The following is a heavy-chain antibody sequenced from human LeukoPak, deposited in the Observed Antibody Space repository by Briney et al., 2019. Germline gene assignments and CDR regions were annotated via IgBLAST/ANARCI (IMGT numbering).Heavy chain of an antibody. CDR2: IIPILGIA. V-gene: IGHV1-69*04. CDR3: ARDGGYCSGGSCYNYNWFDP. J-gene: IGHJ5*02. Sequence: SVTVSCKASGGTFNSYAISWMRQAPGQGLYCMGRIIPILGIANYAQKFQGRVTITAHKSTSTAYMELSSLRSEDTAVYYCARDGGYCSGGSCYNYNWFDPWGQGTLVTVSS. D-gene: IGHD2-15*01. CDR1: GGTFNSYA.